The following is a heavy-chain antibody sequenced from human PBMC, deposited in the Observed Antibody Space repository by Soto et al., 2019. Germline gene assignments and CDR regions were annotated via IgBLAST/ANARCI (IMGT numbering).Heavy chain of an antibody. CDR3: AKDLRIQLWLLKLYYYGMDV. V-gene: IGHV3-30*18. CDR1: GFTFSSYG. J-gene: IGHJ6*02. Sequence: QVQLVESGGGVVQPGRSLRLSCAASGFTFSSYGMHWVRQAPGKGLAWVAVISYDGSNKYYADSVKGRFTISRDNSKNTLYLQMNSLRAEDTAVYYCAKDLRIQLWLLKLYYYGMDVWGQGTTVTVSS. CDR2: ISYDGSNK. D-gene: IGHD5-18*01.